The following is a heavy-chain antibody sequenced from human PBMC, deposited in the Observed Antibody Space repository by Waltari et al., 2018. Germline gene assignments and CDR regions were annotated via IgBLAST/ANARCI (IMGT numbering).Heavy chain of an antibody. CDR2: INHSGST. Sequence: QVQLQQWGAGLLKPSETLSLTCAVYGGSFSGYYWSWIRQPRGKGLEWIGEINHSGSTNYNPSLKSRVTISVDTSKNQFSLKLSSVTAADTAVYYCARERYYDSSGPYYFDYWGQGTLVTVSS. CDR1: GGSFSGYY. D-gene: IGHD3-22*01. CDR3: ARERYYDSSGPYYFDY. J-gene: IGHJ4*02. V-gene: IGHV4-34*01.